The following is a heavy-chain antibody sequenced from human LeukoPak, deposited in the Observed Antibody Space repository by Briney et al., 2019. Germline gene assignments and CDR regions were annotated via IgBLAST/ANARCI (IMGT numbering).Heavy chain of an antibody. CDR1: GFTFSSYV. V-gene: IGHV3-30*04. D-gene: IGHD4-23*01. Sequence: TGGSLRLSCAASGFTFSSYVMHWVRQAPGKGLEWVAIITYDGSNEYYADSVKGRFTISRDNSKNTLYLQMNSLRAAATAVYYCASGKGASYPSSFDYWGQGTLVTVSS. CDR2: ITYDGSNE. CDR3: ASGKGASYPSSFDY. J-gene: IGHJ4*02.